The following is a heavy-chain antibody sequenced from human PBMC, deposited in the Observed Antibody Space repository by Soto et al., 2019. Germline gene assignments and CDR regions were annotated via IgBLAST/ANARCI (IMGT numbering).Heavy chain of an antibody. CDR3: ARWSNQKVVDA. CDR1: GFNFRRHG. CDR2: IWYDGSEK. V-gene: IGHV3-33*01. Sequence: QEQLVESGGGVVQPGGSLRLSCEGSGFNFRRHGMHWIRQPPGKGLEWLAVIWYDGSEKYYGESVKGRFTISRDNSKNTLYLQMTSLTVDDTATYYCARWSNQKVVDAWGQGTVVAVSS. D-gene: IGHD1-26*01. J-gene: IGHJ5*02.